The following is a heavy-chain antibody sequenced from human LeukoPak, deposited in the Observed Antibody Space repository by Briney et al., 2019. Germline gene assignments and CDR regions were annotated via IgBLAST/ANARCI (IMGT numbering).Heavy chain of an antibody. V-gene: IGHV5-51*01. Sequence: GESLKISCKGSGYSFSSYWIGWVRQMPGKGLEWMGIIYPGDPDTRYTPSFQGQVTISADKSISTAYLQWSSLKASDTAMYYCARATDYGGKVWGYWGQGTLVIVSS. CDR1: GYSFSSYW. J-gene: IGHJ4*02. CDR3: ARATDYGGKVWGY. CDR2: IYPGDPDT. D-gene: IGHD4-23*01.